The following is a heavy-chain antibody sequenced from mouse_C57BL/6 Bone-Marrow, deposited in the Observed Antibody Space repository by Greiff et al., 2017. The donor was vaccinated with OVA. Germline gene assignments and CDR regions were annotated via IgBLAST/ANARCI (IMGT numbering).Heavy chain of an antibody. V-gene: IGHV14-3*01. D-gene: IGHD1-1*01. CDR3: ARTYGSSYRWYFDV. J-gene: IGHJ1*03. CDR2: IDPANGTT. Sequence: EVQGVESVAELVRPGASVKLSCTASGFNIKNTYMPWVKQRPEQGLEWLGRIDPANGTTKYAPKFQGKATITADTSSNTAYLQLSSLTSEDTAIYYCARTYGSSYRWYFDVWGTGTTVTVSS. CDR1: GFNIKNTY.